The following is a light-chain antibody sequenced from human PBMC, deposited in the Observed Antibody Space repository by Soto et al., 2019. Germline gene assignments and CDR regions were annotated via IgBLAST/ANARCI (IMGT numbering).Light chain of an antibody. Sequence: QAVVTPEPSLTMSPGGTVTLTCASSTGAVTNDNYPNRLQQKPGQAPRGLIYSANNRHSWTPARFSGSLLGGKAALTLSGVQPEDEGDYYCLLYFGGAQVFGGGTKLTVL. J-gene: IGLJ2*01. CDR1: TGAVTNDNY. V-gene: IGLV7-43*01. CDR3: LLYFGGAQV. CDR2: SAN.